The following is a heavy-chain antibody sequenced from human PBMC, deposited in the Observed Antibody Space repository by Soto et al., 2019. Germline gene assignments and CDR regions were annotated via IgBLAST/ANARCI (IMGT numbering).Heavy chain of an antibody. Sequence: QVQLVQSGPEVKKPGASVKVSCKASGYTFTNYGFNWVRQAPGQGLEWMGWISAYNGHTKYSQIFQARAILTTDTSPSTTYLEVRSPTTCEPAVYYCARGGAGTNPLGYWGQGNLVTVSS. J-gene: IGHJ4*02. CDR1: GYTFTNYG. D-gene: IGHD2-8*01. V-gene: IGHV1-18*01. CDR3: ARGGAGTNPLGY. CDR2: ISAYNGHT.